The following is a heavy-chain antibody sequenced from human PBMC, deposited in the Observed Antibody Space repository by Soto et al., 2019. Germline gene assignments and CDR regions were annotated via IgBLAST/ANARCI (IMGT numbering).Heavy chain of an antibody. D-gene: IGHD2-8*01. Sequence: EVQLVESGGGLVEPGGSLRLSCAASGFTFGSYSMNWVRQAPGKGPEWISSISTSGSYILYADSVKGRFTISRDNTKNSLYLQMSSLRAEDTALYYCAGRKCTDGICHFDCWGQGTLVTVSS. CDR1: GFTFGSYS. V-gene: IGHV3-21*01. CDR2: ISTSGSYI. J-gene: IGHJ4*02. CDR3: AGRKCTDGICHFDC.